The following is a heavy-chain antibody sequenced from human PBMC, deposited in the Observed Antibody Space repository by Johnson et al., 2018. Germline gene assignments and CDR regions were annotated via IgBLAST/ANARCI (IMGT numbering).Heavy chain of an antibody. Sequence: QVQLVQSGAEVKKPGSSVKVSCKASGGTFSSYAISWVRQAPGQGLEWMGGIIPIFGTANYAQQFQGRVPITADESTSTAYMELSSLRSEDTAVYYCARPDIVVVPATTVDGMDVWGQGTTVTVSS. CDR2: IIPIFGTA. CDR1: GGTFSSYA. CDR3: ARPDIVVVPATTVDGMDV. D-gene: IGHD2-2*01. V-gene: IGHV1-69*01. J-gene: IGHJ6*02.